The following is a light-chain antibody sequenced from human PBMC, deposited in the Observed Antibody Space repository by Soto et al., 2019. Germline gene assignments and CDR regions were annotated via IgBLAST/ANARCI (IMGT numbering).Light chain of an antibody. J-gene: IGLJ1*01. CDR1: SSDVGAYNY. CDR2: DVT. CDR3: SSYTRSSTYV. V-gene: IGLV2-14*03. Sequence: QSVLTQPASLSGSPGQSIAISCTGTSSDVGAYNYVSWYQQHPGKAPKLMIYDVTNRPSGVSNRFSGTKSGNTASLTISGLQAEDEADYYCSSYTRSSTYVFGTGTKLTVL.